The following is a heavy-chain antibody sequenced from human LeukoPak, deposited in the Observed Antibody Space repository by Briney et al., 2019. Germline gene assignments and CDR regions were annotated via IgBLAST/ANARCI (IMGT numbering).Heavy chain of an antibody. CDR3: ARVPSTIFGVVTSYYYYYGMDV. J-gene: IGHJ6*02. Sequence: ASVTVSCKASGYTFTSYDINWVRQATGQGLEWMGWMNPNSGNTGYAQKFQGRVTMTRNTSISTAYMELSSLRSEDTAVYYCARVPSTIFGVVTSYYYYYGMDVWGQGTTVTVSS. CDR2: MNPNSGNT. CDR1: GYTFTSYD. V-gene: IGHV1-8*01. D-gene: IGHD3-3*01.